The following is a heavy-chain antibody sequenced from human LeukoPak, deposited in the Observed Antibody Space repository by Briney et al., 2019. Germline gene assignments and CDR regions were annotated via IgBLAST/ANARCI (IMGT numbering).Heavy chain of an antibody. CDR3: ARDSGIDCGGDCYPNAFGI. J-gene: IGHJ3*02. CDR2: INPSGGST. V-gene: IGHV1-46*01. Sequence: ASVKVSCKASGYTFTSYYMHWVRQAPGQGLEWMGIINPSGGSTNYAQKFQGRVTMTRDTSTSTVYMELSSLRSEDTAVYYCARDSGIDCGGDCYPNAFGIWGQGTMVTVSS. D-gene: IGHD2-21*02. CDR1: GYTFTSYY.